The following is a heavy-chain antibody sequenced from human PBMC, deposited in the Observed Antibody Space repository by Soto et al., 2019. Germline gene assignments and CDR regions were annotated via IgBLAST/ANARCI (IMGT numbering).Heavy chain of an antibody. Sequence: QVQLVQSGGEVKKPGASVKVSCKASGYTFTIYVINWVRQPPGQGLEWMGWISPDNGNTNYAQKLQGRVTMTTDTSTSTAYMELRSLRSDDTAVYYCARALGYSGYAGMDVWGQGTTVTVSS. V-gene: IGHV1-18*01. CDR2: ISPDNGNT. J-gene: IGHJ6*02. CDR1: GYTFTIYV. CDR3: ARALGYSGYAGMDV. D-gene: IGHD5-12*01.